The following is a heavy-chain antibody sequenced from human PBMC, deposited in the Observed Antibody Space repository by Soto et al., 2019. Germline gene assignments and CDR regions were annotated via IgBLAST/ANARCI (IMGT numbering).Heavy chain of an antibody. CDR1: GGSFSGYS. V-gene: IGHV4-34*01. Sequence: SETLSLTCAVYGGSFSGYSWSWIRQPPGKGLAWFWEINHSGSTNYNPSLQSRVTISVDTSKNQFSLKLSSVTAADTALYYCARGLRYYGSGSYYYYYYYGMDVWGQGTTVTVPS. J-gene: IGHJ6*02. CDR2: INHSGST. CDR3: ARGLRYYGSGSYYYYYYYGMDV. D-gene: IGHD3-10*01.